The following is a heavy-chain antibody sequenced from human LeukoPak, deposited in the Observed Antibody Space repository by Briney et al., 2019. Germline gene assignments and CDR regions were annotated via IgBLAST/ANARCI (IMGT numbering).Heavy chain of an antibody. V-gene: IGHV3-9*01. CDR1: GFTFDDYA. J-gene: IGHJ4*02. Sequence: GGSLRLSCAASGFTFDDYAMHWVRQAPGKGLEWVSGISWNSGSIGYADSVKGRLTISRDNAKNSLYLQMNSLRAEDTALYYCAKDGNYYDSSGYLGGRYYFDYWGQGTLVTVSS. CDR3: AKDGNYYDSSGYLGGRYYFDY. D-gene: IGHD3-22*01. CDR2: ISWNSGSI.